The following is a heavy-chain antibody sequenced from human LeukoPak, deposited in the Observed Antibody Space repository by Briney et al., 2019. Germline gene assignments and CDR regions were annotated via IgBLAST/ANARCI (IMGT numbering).Heavy chain of an antibody. CDR2: IHYSGGT. Sequence: SETLSLTCTVSGDSISSSSYYWSWIRQPPGKGLEWIGTIHYSGGTYHNPSLKSRVTLSVDTSKNQFSLKMASVTAADMATYYCARYSTVTRFDYWGQGTLVTVSS. J-gene: IGHJ4*02. V-gene: IGHV4-39*01. CDR1: GDSISSSSYY. D-gene: IGHD4-17*01. CDR3: ARYSTVTRFDY.